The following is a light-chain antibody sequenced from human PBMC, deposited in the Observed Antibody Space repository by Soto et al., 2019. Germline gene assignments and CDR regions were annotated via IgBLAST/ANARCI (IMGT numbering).Light chain of an antibody. V-gene: IGKV3-11*01. CDR3: QQREHWPPIT. CDR1: QSVNRY. Sequence: EIVMTQSPATLSVSPGERATLSCRSSQSVNRYLAWYQQKPGQAPRLLIYDTSNRATGIPARFSGSGSGTDFTLTISSLEPEDFAVYYYQQREHWPPITFGQGTRLEIK. CDR2: DTS. J-gene: IGKJ5*01.